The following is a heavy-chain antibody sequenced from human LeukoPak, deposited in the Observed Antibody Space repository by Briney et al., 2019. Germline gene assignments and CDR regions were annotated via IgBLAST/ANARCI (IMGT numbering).Heavy chain of an antibody. D-gene: IGHD3-9*01. Sequence: ASVKVSCKASGYTFTGYYMHWVRQAPGQGLEWMGWINPNSGGTNYAQKFRGRVTMTRDTSISTAYMELSRLRSDDTAVYYCARGDDILTGYSIDYWGQGTLVTVSS. J-gene: IGHJ4*02. V-gene: IGHV1-2*02. CDR3: ARGDDILTGYSIDY. CDR2: INPNSGGT. CDR1: GYTFTGYY.